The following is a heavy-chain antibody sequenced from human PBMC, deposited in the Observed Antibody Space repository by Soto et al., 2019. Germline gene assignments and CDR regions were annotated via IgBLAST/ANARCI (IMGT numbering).Heavy chain of an antibody. J-gene: IGHJ4*01. CDR3: ARDKDCCSTSCYEDY. CDR2: IIPILGIA. D-gene: IGHD2-2*01. Sequence: QVQLVQSGAEVKKPGSSVKVSCKASGGTFSSYTISWVRQAPGQGLEWMGRIIPILGIANYAQKFQGRVTITADNSTSTAYMEGSSLSSEDTAVYYCARDKDCCSTSCYEDYWGQGTLVTVSS. V-gene: IGHV1-69*08. CDR1: GGTFSSYT.